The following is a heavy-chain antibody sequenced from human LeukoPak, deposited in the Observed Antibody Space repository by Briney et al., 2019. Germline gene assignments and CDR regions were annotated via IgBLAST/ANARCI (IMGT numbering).Heavy chain of an antibody. Sequence: SETLSLTCTVSGGSISSYYWSWIRQPPGKGLEWIGYIYYSGSTNYNPSLKSRVTISVDTSKNQFSLKLSSVTAADTAVYYCARAPSSSWRLYYYYYGMDVWGQGTTVTVSS. V-gene: IGHV4-59*08. J-gene: IGHJ6*02. D-gene: IGHD6-13*01. CDR1: GGSISSYY. CDR2: IYYSGST. CDR3: ARAPSSSWRLYYYYYGMDV.